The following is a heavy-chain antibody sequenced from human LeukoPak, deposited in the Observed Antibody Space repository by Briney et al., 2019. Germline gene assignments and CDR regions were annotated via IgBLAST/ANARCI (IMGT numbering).Heavy chain of an antibody. Sequence: SETLSLTCTVSGDSIRSYYWSWIRQPPGKGLEWIGYIYYSGSTNYNPSLKSRVTISVDTPKNQFSLKLSSVTAADTAVYYCARVAFYYGSGSSDSYFDYWGRGTLVTVSS. J-gene: IGHJ4*02. D-gene: IGHD3-10*01. CDR2: IYYSGST. CDR1: GDSIRSYY. V-gene: IGHV4-59*13. CDR3: ARVAFYYGSGSSDSYFDY.